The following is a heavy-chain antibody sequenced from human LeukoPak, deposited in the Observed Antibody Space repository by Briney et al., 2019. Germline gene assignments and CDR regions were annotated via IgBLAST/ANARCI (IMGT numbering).Heavy chain of an antibody. V-gene: IGHV3-21*01. Sequence: GGSLRLSCAASGFTFSSYSMNWVRQAPGKGLEWVSSISSSSSYIYYADSVKGRFTISRDNAKNTLYLQMNSLRPEDTAVYYCARGLTYSSSPNSAPYWGQGTLVTVSS. CDR2: ISSSSSYI. J-gene: IGHJ4*02. D-gene: IGHD6-13*01. CDR1: GFTFSSYS. CDR3: ARGLTYSSSPNSAPY.